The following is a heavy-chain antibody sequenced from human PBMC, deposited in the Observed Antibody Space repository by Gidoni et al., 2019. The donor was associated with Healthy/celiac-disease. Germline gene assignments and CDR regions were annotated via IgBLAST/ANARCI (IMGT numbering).Heavy chain of an antibody. CDR3: ARVLSGCVDLYYFDY. V-gene: IGHV4-31*03. D-gene: IGHD3-22*01. CDR2: SYYSGST. Sequence: QVQLQESGPGLVKPSQTLSLTCTVSGGPISSRGYYWSWIRQHPGKGLEWIGYSYYSGSTYYNPSLKSRVTISVDTSKNPFSLKLSSVTASDTAVYYCARVLSGCVDLYYFDYWGQGTLVTVSS. J-gene: IGHJ4*02. CDR1: GGPISSRGYY.